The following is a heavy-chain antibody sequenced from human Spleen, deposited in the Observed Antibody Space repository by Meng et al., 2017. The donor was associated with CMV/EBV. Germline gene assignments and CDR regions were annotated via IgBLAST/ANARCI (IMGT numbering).Heavy chain of an antibody. Sequence: GESLKISCAGSGFPFSTYSMNWVRQAPGKGLEWVSSISSSGSYIFHADSVKGRFTISRDNAKNSLYLQMNSLRAEDTAVYYCARAGGDYCSSTSCYPPYYFDYWGQGTLVTVSS. CDR1: GFPFSTYS. V-gene: IGHV3-21*01. CDR2: ISSSGSYI. D-gene: IGHD2-2*01. CDR3: ARAGGDYCSSTSCYPPYYFDY. J-gene: IGHJ4*02.